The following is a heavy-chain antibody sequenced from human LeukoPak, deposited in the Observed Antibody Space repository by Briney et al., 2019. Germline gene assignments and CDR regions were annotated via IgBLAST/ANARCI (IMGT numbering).Heavy chain of an antibody. J-gene: IGHJ4*02. CDR2: IYSGGST. CDR1: GFTVSSNY. Sequence: GGSLRLSCAASGFTVSSNYMSWVRQAPGQGLEWVSVIYSGGSTYYADSVKGRFTISRDNSKNTLYLQMNSLRAEDTAVYYCARSTFGERLGYWGQGTLVTVSS. D-gene: IGHD3-10*01. CDR3: ARSTFGERLGY. V-gene: IGHV3-53*01.